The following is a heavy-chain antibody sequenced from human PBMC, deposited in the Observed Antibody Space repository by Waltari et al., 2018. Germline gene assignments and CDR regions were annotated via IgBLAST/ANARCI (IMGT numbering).Heavy chain of an antibody. J-gene: IGHJ4*02. CDR3: AKDSGRWLVQLGLDFDY. CDR1: GGTFSSYT. V-gene: IGHV1-69*08. D-gene: IGHD6-19*01. CDR2: IIPILGIA. Sequence: QVQLVQSGAEVKKPGSSVKVSCKASGGTFSSYTISWVRQAPGQGLEWMGRIIPILGIANDAQKFQGRVTITADKSTSTAYMELSSLRAEDTALYYCAKDSGRWLVQLGLDFDYWGQGTLVTVSS.